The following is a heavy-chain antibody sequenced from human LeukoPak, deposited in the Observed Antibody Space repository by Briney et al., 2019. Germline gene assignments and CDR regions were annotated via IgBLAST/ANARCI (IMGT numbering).Heavy chain of an antibody. CDR1: GGSISSSRYY. CDR3: ARYGLYYYDSSGYHEN. J-gene: IGHJ4*02. CDR2: IYYSGST. D-gene: IGHD3-22*01. Sequence: SETLSLTCTVSGGSISSSRYYWGWIRQPPGKGLEWIGSIYYSGSTYYNPSLKSRVTISVDTSKNQFSLKLSSVTAADTAVYYCARYGLYYYDSSGYHENWGQGTLVTVSS. V-gene: IGHV4-39*07.